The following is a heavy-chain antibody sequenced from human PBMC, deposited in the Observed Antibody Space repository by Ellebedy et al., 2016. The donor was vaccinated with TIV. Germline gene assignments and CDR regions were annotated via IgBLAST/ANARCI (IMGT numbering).Heavy chain of an antibody. CDR1: GFIFSDYY. Sequence: GGSLRLSCAASGFIFSDYYMIWIRQAPGKGLECVSYISSSGSPIYYADSVRGRFTISRDNAKNALYLQMNSLRAEDTALYYCARDTRFIDQQHNWFDPWGQGTLVTVSS. D-gene: IGHD1/OR15-1a*01. CDR3: ARDTRFIDQQHNWFDP. V-gene: IGHV3-11*01. J-gene: IGHJ5*02. CDR2: ISSSGSPI.